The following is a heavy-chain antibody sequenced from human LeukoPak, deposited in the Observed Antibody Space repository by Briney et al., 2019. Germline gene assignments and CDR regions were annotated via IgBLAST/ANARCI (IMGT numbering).Heavy chain of an antibody. CDR1: GFTFSSYA. D-gene: IGHD6-13*01. V-gene: IGHV3-23*01. CDR3: ARAYSSSWYDF. J-gene: IGHJ5*01. CDR2: ISSSGSGGST. Sequence: PGGSLRLSCAASGFTFSSYAMSWVRQAPGKGLEWVSGISSSGSGGSTYYADSVKGRFTISRDNSKNTLYLQMNSVRAEDTAVYYCARAYSSSWYDFWGQGTLVTVSS.